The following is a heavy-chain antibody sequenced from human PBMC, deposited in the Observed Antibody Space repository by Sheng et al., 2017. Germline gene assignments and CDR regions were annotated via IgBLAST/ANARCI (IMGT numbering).Heavy chain of an antibody. CDR3: AWGSQYFFDY. V-gene: IGHV3-30*01. Sequence: QVQLVESGGGVVQPGRSLRLSCAASGFTFSNYPIHWVRLAPGKGLECVAVISPDGSNSYYADSVTGRFTISRDNSKNTLYLQMNTLRLEDTAVYYCAWGSQYFFDYWGQGALVT. J-gene: IGHJ4*02. D-gene: IGHD3-16*01. CDR1: GFTFSNYP. CDR2: ISPDGSNS.